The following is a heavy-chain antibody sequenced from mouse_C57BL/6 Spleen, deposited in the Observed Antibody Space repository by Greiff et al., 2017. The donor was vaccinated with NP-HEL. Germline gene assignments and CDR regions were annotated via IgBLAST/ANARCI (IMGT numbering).Heavy chain of an antibody. CDR3: ARRGLRRGYYFGY. Sequence: EVQLQQSGPELVKPGASVKTPCKASGYTFTDYNMDWVKQSHGKSLEWIGDINPNNGGTIYNQKFKGKSTLTVDKSSSTAYMELRSLTSEDTAVYYCARRGLRRGYYFGYRGQGTTLTVSS. J-gene: IGHJ2*01. V-gene: IGHV1-18*01. CDR1: GYTFTDYN. CDR2: INPNNGGT. D-gene: IGHD2-4*01.